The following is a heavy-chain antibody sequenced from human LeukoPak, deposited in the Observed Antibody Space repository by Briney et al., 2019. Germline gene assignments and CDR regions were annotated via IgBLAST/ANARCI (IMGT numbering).Heavy chain of an antibody. V-gene: IGHV1-2*02. J-gene: IGHJ5*02. CDR3: ARVDGGYVDWFDP. Sequence: ASVKVSCKASGYTFTGYYMHWVRQAPGQGLEWMGWINPNSGGTNYAQKFQGRVTMTRDTSISTAYMELSRLRSDDTAVYYCARVDGGYVDWFDPWAREPWSPSPQ. CDR1: GYTFTGYY. D-gene: IGHD5-12*01. CDR2: INPNSGGT.